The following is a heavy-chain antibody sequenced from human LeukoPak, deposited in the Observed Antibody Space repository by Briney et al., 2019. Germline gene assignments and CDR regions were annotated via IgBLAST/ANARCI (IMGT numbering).Heavy chain of an antibody. CDR3: TTPTPGTTVTTVDY. V-gene: IGHV3-15*01. CDR1: GFTLSHAY. D-gene: IGHD4-17*01. CDR2: IKSKPDGGTT. Sequence: GGSLRLSCAASGFTLSHAYMSWVRQAPGKGLEWVGRIKSKPDGGTTDYAAPVKGRFTISRDDSKNTVYLQMNSLKTEDTAVYYCTTPTPGTTVTTVDYWGQGTLVTASS. J-gene: IGHJ4*02.